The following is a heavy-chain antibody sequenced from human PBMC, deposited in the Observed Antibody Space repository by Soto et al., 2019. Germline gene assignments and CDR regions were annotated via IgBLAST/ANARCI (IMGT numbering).Heavy chain of an antibody. CDR1: GFSLSTSGVG. CDR2: IYWDDDK. J-gene: IGHJ5*02. V-gene: IGHV2-5*02. D-gene: IGHD2-2*01. Sequence: QITLKESGPTLVKPTQTLTLTCTFSGFSLSTSGVGVGWIRQPPGKALEWLALIYWDDDKRYSPSLKSRLTIPKDTSKNQVVLTMTHMAPVDTATYYCAHVGYCISTSCSNWFDPWGQGTLVTVSS. CDR3: AHVGYCISTSCSNWFDP.